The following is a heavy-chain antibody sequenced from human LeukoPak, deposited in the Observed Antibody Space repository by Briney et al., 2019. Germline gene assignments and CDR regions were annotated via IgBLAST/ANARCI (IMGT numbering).Heavy chain of an antibody. Sequence: PGGSLRLSCAASGFTFSSYAMSWVRQAPGKGLEWVSAISGSGGSTYYADSVKGRFTISRDNAKNSLYLQMNSLRAEDTAVYYCARASGVVVTATTYYFDYWGQGTLVTVSS. V-gene: IGHV3-23*01. CDR2: ISGSGGST. D-gene: IGHD2-2*01. CDR1: GFTFSSYA. CDR3: ARASGVVVTATTYYFDY. J-gene: IGHJ4*02.